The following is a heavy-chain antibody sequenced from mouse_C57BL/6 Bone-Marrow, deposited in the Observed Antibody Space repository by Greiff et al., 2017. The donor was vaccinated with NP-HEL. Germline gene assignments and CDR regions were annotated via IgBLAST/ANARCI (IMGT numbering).Heavy chain of an antibody. CDR1: GYSFTGYY. CDR3: ARGNDFAWFAY. CDR2: INPSTGGT. V-gene: IGHV1-42*01. J-gene: IGHJ3*01. Sequence: EVQLQQSGPELVKPGASVKISCKASGYSFTGYYMNWVKQSPEKSLEWIGEINPSTGGTTYNQKFKAKATLTVDKSSSTAYMRLKSLTSEDSAVYYCARGNDFAWFAYWGQGTLVTVSA. D-gene: IGHD2-13*01.